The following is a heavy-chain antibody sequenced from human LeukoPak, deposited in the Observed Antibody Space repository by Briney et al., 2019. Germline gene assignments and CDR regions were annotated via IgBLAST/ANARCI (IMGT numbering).Heavy chain of an antibody. J-gene: IGHJ3*02. CDR1: GFTFSSYA. V-gene: IGHV3-30*04. D-gene: IGHD6-13*01. Sequence: GRSLRLSCAASGFTFSSYAMHWVRQAPGKGLEWVAVISYDGSNKYYADSVKGRFTISRDNSKNTLYLQMNSLRAEDTAVYYCARTYIAAAGNDAFDIWGQGTMVTVSS. CDR2: ISYDGSNK. CDR3: ARTYIAAAGNDAFDI.